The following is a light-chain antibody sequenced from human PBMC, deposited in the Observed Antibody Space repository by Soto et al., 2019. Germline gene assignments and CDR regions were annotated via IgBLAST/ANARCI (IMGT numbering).Light chain of an antibody. CDR3: CSYAGSSTLYV. V-gene: IGLV2-23*01. Sequence: QSALTPPASVSGSPGQSITISCTGTSSDVGSYNLVSWYQQHPGKAPKLMIYEGSKRPSGVSNRFSGSKSGNTASLTISGLQAEDEADYYCCSYAGSSTLYVFGTGTKLTVL. J-gene: IGLJ1*01. CDR2: EGS. CDR1: SSDVGSYNL.